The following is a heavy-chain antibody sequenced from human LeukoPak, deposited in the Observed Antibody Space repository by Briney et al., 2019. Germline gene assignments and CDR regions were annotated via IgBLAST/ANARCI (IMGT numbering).Heavy chain of an antibody. V-gene: IGHV1-46*01. CDR2: INPSGGST. CDR1: GYTFTSYY. Sequence: ASVKVSCKASGYTFTSYYMHWVRQAPGQGLEWMGIINPSGGSTSYAQKFQGRVTISVDTSKNQFSLKLSSVTAADTAVYYCASLDSSGYYYPFDYWGQGTLVTVSS. CDR3: ASLDSSGYYYPFDY. D-gene: IGHD3-22*01. J-gene: IGHJ4*02.